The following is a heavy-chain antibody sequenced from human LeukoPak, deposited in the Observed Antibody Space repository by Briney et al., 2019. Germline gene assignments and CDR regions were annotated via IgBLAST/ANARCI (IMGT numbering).Heavy chain of an antibody. J-gene: IGHJ5*02. CDR3: ARDHCSSTSCWYNWFDP. CDR2: IYHSGST. D-gene: IGHD2-2*01. CDR1: GGSISSGGYY. V-gene: IGHV4-30-2*01. Sequence: PSQTLSLTCTVSGGSISSGGYYWSWIRQPPGKGLEWIGYIYHSGSTYYNPSLKSRVTISVDRSKNQFSLKLSSVTAADTAVYYCARDHCSSTSCWYNWFDPWGQGTLVTVSS.